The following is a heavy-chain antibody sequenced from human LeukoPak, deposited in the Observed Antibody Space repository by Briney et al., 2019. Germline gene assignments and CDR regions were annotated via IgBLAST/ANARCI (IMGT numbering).Heavy chain of an antibody. V-gene: IGHV6-1*01. CDR3: ARDRGIAAAGYYYYYYMDV. CDR2: TYYRSKWYN. CDR1: GDSVSSNSAA. Sequence: SQTLSLTCAISGDSVSSNSAAWNWIRQSPSRGLEWLGRTYYRSKWYNDYAVSVKSRITINPDTSKNQFSLQLNSVTPEDTAVYYCARDRGIAAAGYYYYYYMDVWGQGTTVTVSS. D-gene: IGHD6-13*01. J-gene: IGHJ6*03.